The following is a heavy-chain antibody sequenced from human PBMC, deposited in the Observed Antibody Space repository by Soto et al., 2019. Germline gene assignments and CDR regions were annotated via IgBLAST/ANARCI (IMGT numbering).Heavy chain of an antibody. J-gene: IGHJ4*02. CDR2: IYYSGST. CDR3: ARSIRWPTISVYFDY. CDR1: CWSIRSGDYY. Sequence: TLFLTRTFSCWSIRSGDYYLGWVRPPPGKGLEWIGYIYYSGSTYYNPSLKSRVTISVDTSKNQFSLKLSSVTAADTAVYYCARSIRWPTISVYFDYWGRGTLVTVSS. V-gene: IGHV4-30-4*01. D-gene: IGHD3-3*02.